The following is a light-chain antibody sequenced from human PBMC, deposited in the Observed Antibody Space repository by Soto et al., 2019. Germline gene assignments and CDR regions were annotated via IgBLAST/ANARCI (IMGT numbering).Light chain of an antibody. V-gene: IGLV2-23*01. Sequence: QSALTQPASVSGSPGQSITISCTGTTSDVGTYNLVSWYQQHPGKAPKLMIYEGSKRPSGVSDRFSGSKSGNTASLTISGLQAEDEADYYCSSYAGSSAYVFGAGTKLTV. CDR1: TSDVGTYNL. CDR2: EGS. CDR3: SSYAGSSAYV. J-gene: IGLJ1*01.